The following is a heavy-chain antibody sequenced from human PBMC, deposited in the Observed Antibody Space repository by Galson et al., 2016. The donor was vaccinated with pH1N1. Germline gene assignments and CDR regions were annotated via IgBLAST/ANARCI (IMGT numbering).Heavy chain of an antibody. CDR2: IYPADSDS. D-gene: IGHD1-26*01. Sequence: QSGAEVKKPGDSLKISCQASGYTFTNSWIGWVRQMPGKGLEWMGIIYPADSDSRYCPSFQGQVTFSADKSIKPAYLQRNSLKVADTALYFCAKAGRRWELEGAFGLDVWGQGTTVTVSS. V-gene: IGHV5-51*01. CDR3: AKAGRRWELEGAFGLDV. J-gene: IGHJ6*02. CDR1: GYTFTNSW.